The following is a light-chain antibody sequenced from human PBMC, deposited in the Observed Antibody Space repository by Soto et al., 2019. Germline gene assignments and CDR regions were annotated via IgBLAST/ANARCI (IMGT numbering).Light chain of an antibody. CDR3: QQRSNWLWT. V-gene: IGKV3-11*01. CDR1: QSVSNNY. Sequence: VMTQSPATLSLSPGERATLSCRASQSVSNNYLAWYQQKPGQAPRLLIYDASNRATGIPARFSGSGSGTDFTLTISSLEPEDFAVYYCQQRSNWLWTFGQGTKVDIK. CDR2: DAS. J-gene: IGKJ1*01.